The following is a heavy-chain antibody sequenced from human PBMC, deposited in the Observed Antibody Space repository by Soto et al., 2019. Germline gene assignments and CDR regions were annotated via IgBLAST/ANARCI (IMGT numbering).Heavy chain of an antibody. CDR2: ISSSSSYI. D-gene: IGHD6-19*01. J-gene: IGHJ4*02. V-gene: IGHV3-21*01. CDR3: ARDSKPLTVAGTREFDY. CDR1: GFTFSSYS. Sequence: GGSLRLSCAASGFTFSSYSMNWVRQAPGKGLEWVSSISSSSSYIYYADSVKGRFTISRDNAKNSLYLQMNSLRAEDTAVYYCARDSKPLTVAGTREFDYWGQGTLVTVSS.